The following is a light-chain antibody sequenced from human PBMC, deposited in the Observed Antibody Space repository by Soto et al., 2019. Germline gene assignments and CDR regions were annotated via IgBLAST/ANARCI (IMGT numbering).Light chain of an antibody. CDR2: ENN. Sequence: QSVLTQPPSVSAAPGQKVTISCSGSSSNIGNNFVSWYQQLPGTAPKLLIYENNKRPSGIPDRFSGSKSGTSATLVITGLQTGDEADYYCGTWDSTDYVFGTGTKLTVL. CDR1: SSNIGNNF. CDR3: GTWDSTDYV. V-gene: IGLV1-51*02. J-gene: IGLJ1*01.